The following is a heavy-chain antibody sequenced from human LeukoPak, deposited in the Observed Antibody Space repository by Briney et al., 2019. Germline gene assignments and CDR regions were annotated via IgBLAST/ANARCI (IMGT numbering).Heavy chain of an antibody. V-gene: IGHV1-2*02. Sequence: ASVKVSCKASGYTFTGYYMHWVRQAPGQGLEWMGWINTNSGGTNYAQKFQGRVTMTRDTSISTAYMELSRLRSDDTAVYYCAREIAEAGTTAYYYMDVWGKGTTVTVSS. D-gene: IGHD6-13*01. J-gene: IGHJ6*03. CDR2: INTNSGGT. CDR3: AREIAEAGTTAYYYMDV. CDR1: GYTFTGYY.